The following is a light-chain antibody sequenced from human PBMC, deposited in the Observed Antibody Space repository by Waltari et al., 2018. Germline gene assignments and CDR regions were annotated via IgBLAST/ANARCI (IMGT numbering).Light chain of an antibody. Sequence: QSALTQPASVSGSPGQSITISCTGTSSDVGSYNLVSWYQQHRGKATKLMFYEDSKRPSVVSNSCSGSKPGNTASLKIAGLQAEDEAHYYCCSDAGSSSWVFGGGTELTVL. CDR2: EDS. V-gene: IGLV2-23*01. CDR3: CSDAGSSSWV. CDR1: SSDVGSYNL. J-gene: IGLJ3*02.